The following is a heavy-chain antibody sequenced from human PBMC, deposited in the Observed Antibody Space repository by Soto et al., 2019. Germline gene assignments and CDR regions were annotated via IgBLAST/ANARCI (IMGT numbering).Heavy chain of an antibody. CDR3: TTNYYDSSGYDNWFDP. Sequence: GGSLRLSCTASGFTFGDYAISWFRQAPGKGLEWVGFIRSKAYGGTTVYAASVKGRFTISRDDSKSIAYLQMNSLKTEDTAVYYCTTNYYDSSGYDNWFDPWGQGTLVTVS. CDR2: IRSKAYGGTT. V-gene: IGHV3-49*03. J-gene: IGHJ5*02. D-gene: IGHD3-22*01. CDR1: GFTFGDYA.